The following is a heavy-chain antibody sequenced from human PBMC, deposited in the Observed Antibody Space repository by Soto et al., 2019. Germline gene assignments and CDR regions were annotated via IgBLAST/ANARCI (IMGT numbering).Heavy chain of an antibody. Sequence: GASVKVSCKASGYTFTSYAMHWVRQAPGQRLEWMGWINAGNGNTKYSQKFQGSVTITRDTSASTAYMELSSLRSEDTAVYYCARLRYFDWRWFDPWGQGTLVTVSS. J-gene: IGHJ5*02. D-gene: IGHD3-9*01. CDR2: INAGNGNT. CDR1: GYTFTSYA. V-gene: IGHV1-3*01. CDR3: ARLRYFDWRWFDP.